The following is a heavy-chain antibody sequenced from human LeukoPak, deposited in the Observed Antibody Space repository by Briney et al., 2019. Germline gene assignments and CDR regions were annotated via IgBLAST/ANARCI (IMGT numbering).Heavy chain of an antibody. Sequence: GGSLRLSCAASGFTFSSYSMNWVRQAPGKGLEWVSSISSSSSYIYYAESVRGRFAISGDNANNSLYLQMNSLRAEDTAVYYCAREYYYGSGSPLDYWGQGTLVTVSS. CDR1: GFTFSSYS. CDR3: AREYYYGSGSPLDY. CDR2: ISSSSSYI. J-gene: IGHJ4*02. V-gene: IGHV3-21*01. D-gene: IGHD3-10*01.